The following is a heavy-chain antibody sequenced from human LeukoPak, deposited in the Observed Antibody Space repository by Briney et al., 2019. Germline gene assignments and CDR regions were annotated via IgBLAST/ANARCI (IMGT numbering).Heavy chain of an antibody. D-gene: IGHD6-13*01. CDR3: ARYSSSSSVVA. Sequence: GGSLRLSCAASGFTLSNYWMSWVRQAPGKGLEWLANTKPDGSETHYVDSVKGRFTVSRDNAKNSLYLQVDSLRADDTAVYYCARYSSSSSVVALGQGALVTVSS. CDR2: TKPDGSET. J-gene: IGHJ5*02. CDR1: GFTLSNYW. V-gene: IGHV3-7*01.